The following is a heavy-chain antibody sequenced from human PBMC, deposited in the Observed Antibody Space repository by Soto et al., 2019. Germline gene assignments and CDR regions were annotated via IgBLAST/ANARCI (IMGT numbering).Heavy chain of an antibody. CDR2: TRDKANRYTT. CDR3: VRSWLSGLGGMDV. J-gene: IGHJ6*02. CDR1: GFTFSDDY. V-gene: IGHV3-72*01. D-gene: IGHD3-22*01. Sequence: EVQLVESGGGLVQPGGSLRLSCAASGFTFSDDYMDWVRQAPGKGLEWVGRTRDKANRYTTEYAASVKGRFTISRDDSKNSLYLQMNGLKTEDTAVYYCVRSWLSGLGGMDVWGQGTTVTVSS.